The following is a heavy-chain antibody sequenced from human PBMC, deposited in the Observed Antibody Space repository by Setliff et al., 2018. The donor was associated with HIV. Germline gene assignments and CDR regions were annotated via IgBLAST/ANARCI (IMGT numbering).Heavy chain of an antibody. V-gene: IGHV1-69*13. CDR1: GGTFSSYP. D-gene: IGHD3-10*01. J-gene: IGHJ6*03. CDR2: IIPMFGTA. CDR3: ARGADGDFHYYMDV. Sequence: SVKVSCKASGGTFSSYPITWVRQAPGQGLAWMGGIIPMFGTANYAQKFQGRVTITADASTKTAYMELSGLRSEDTAVYYCARGADGDFHYYMDVWGKGTTVTVSS.